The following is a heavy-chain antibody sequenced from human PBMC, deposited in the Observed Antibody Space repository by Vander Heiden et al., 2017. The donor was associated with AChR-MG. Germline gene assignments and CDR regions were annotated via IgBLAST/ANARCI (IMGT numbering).Heavy chain of an antibody. D-gene: IGHD3-10*01. CDR1: GFTFSNAW. CDR3: TTEWWLLWFGELLYSPY. Sequence: EVQLVESGGGLVKPGGSLRLSCAASGFTFSNAWMSWVRQAPGKGLEWVGRIKSKTDGGTTDYAAPVKGRFTISRDDSKNTLYLQMNSLKTEDTAVYYCTTEWWLLWFGELLYSPYWGQGTLVTVSS. CDR2: IKSKTDGGTT. J-gene: IGHJ4*02. V-gene: IGHV3-15*01.